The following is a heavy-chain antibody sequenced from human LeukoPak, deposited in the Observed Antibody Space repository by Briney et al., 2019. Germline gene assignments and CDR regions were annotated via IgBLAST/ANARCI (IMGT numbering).Heavy chain of an antibody. CDR3: ARGYSSSWRYDYYYYMDV. J-gene: IGHJ6*03. Sequence: PSETLSLTCTVSGGSISSDSYYWSWIRQPAGKGLEWIGHIYTSGSTNYNPSLKSRVTISVDTSKNQFSLKLSSVTAADTAVYYCARGYSSSWRYDYYYYMDVWGKGTTVTVSS. CDR2: IYTSGST. CDR1: GGSISSDSYY. D-gene: IGHD6-13*01. V-gene: IGHV4-61*09.